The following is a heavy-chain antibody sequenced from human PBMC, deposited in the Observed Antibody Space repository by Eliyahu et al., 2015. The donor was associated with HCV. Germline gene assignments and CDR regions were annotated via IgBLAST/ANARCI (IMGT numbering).Heavy chain of an antibody. Sequence: EVQLVESGGGLVQPGGSQRLSCVASGFTFSSYWMSWVRQAPGKGLEGVANIKPDGGEKTYVDSVKGRFTISRDNAKNSLYLQLNSLRAEDTAVYYCAREWVKNGNPLFDYWGRGTLVTVSS. J-gene: IGHJ4*02. CDR1: GFTFSSYW. V-gene: IGHV3-7*01. CDR3: AREWVKNGNPLFDY. D-gene: IGHD1-1*01. CDR2: IKPDGGEK.